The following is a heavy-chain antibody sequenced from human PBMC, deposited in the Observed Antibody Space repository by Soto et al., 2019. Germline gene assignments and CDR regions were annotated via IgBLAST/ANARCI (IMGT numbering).Heavy chain of an antibody. J-gene: IGHJ4*02. CDR2: IRSKAYGGTT. D-gene: IGHD3-9*01. CDR3: TTYYDILTGFGPDY. CDR1: GFTFGDYA. Sequence: GGSLRLSCTASGFTFGDYAMSWFRQAPGKGLEWVGFIRSKAYGGTTEYAASVKGRFTISRDDSKSIAYLQMNSLKTEDTAVYYCTTYYDILTGFGPDYWGQGTLVTVSS. V-gene: IGHV3-49*03.